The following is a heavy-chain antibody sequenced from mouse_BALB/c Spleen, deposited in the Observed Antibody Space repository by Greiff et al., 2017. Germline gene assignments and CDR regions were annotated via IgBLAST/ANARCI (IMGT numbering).Heavy chain of an antibody. CDR3: ERREYAMDY. CDR1: GFDFSRYW. CDR2: INPDSSTI. J-gene: IGHJ4*01. V-gene: IGHV4-1*02. Sequence: DVKLQESGGGLVQPGGSLKLSCAASGFDFSRYWMSWVRQAPGKGIEWIGEINPDSSTINYTPSLKDKFIISRDNAKNTLYLQMSKVRSEDTALYYCERREYAMDYWGQGTSVTVSS.